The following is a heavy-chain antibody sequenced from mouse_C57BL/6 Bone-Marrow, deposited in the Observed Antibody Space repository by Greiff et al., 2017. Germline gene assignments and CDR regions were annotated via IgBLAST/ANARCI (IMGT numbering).Heavy chain of an antibody. D-gene: IGHD1-1*01. CDR1: GFTFSSYA. Sequence: EVKVVESGGGLVKPGGSLKLSCAASGFTFSSYAMSWVRQTPEKRLEWVATISAGGSYTYYPDNVKGRFTISRDHAKNTLYLQTSHLKSEDTAMYYCARNLLRRDFEVWGTETTVTVSA. J-gene: IGHJ1*03. CDR2: ISAGGSYT. V-gene: IGHV5-4*03. CDR3: ARNLLRRDFEV.